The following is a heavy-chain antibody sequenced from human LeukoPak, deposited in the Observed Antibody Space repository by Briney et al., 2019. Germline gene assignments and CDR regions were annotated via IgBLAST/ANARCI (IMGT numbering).Heavy chain of an antibody. J-gene: IGHJ4*02. CDR3: AKQRGDDVKDYYGSGSYYCLDY. V-gene: IGHV3-30*18. CDR1: GFTFSSYG. D-gene: IGHD3-10*01. CDR2: ISYDGSNK. Sequence: GGSLRLSCAASGFTFSSYGMHWVRQAPGKGLEWVAVISYDGSNKYYADSVKGRFTISRDNSKNTLYLQMNSLRAEDTAVYYCAKQRGDDVKDYYGSGSYYCLDYWGQGTLVTVSS.